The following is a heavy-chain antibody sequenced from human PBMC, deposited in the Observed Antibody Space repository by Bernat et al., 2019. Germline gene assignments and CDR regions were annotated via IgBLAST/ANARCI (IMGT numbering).Heavy chain of an antibody. CDR1: GFTFSSYA. D-gene: IGHD3-3*01. V-gene: IGHV3-30-3*01. CDR2: ISYDGSNK. CDR3: SREPPREYCDFWGGYYPFDY. J-gene: IGHJ4*02. Sequence: QVQLVESGGGVVQPGRSLRLSCAASGFTFSSYAMHWVRQAPGKGLEWVAVISYDGSNKYYADSVKGRFTISRDNSKNTLYLQMNSLRAEDTAVYYFSREPPREYCDFWGGYYPFDYWGQGTLVTVSS.